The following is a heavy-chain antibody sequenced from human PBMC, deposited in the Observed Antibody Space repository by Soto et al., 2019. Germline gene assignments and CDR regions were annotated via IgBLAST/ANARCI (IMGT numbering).Heavy chain of an antibody. CDR3: AKGLAVVPAVNWFDP. D-gene: IGHD2-2*01. CDR2: ISGSGGST. J-gene: IGHJ5*02. CDR1: GFTFSSYA. Sequence: GGSLRLSCAASGFTFSSYAMSWVRQAPGKGLEWVSAISGSGGSTYYADSVKGRFTISRDNSKNTLYLQMNSLRAEDTAVYYWAKGLAVVPAVNWFDPWGQGTLVTVSA. V-gene: IGHV3-23*01.